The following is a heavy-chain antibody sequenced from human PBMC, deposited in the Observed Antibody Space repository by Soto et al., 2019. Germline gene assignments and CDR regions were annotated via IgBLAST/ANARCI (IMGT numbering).Heavy chain of an antibody. J-gene: IGHJ5*02. V-gene: IGHV3-30-3*01. CDR1: GFTFSCCS. CDR3: ARRLVDTAKGRFDL. D-gene: IGHD2-21*02. CDR2: VSYDGNRK. Sequence: QVQLVQSGGGVVQPGRSLRLPCEASGFTFSCCSMNWVRHTPGKGLEWVAVVSYDGNRKYYADSVKGRFTISRDNAKNTQYLQMDNLRIEDTAVYYCARRLVDTAKGRFDLWGQGTLVNVSP.